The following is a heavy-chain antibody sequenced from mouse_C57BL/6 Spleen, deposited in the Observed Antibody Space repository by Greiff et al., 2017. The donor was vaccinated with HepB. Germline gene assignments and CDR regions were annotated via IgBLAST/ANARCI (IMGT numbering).Heavy chain of an antibody. CDR1: GYTFTSYW. CDR3: ARVDGSSRYYAMDY. Sequence: VQLQQSGAELVKPGASVKLSCKASGYTFTSYWMHWVKQRPGQGLEWIGMIHPNSGSTNYNEKFKSKATLTVDKSSSTAYMQLSSLTSEDSAVYYCARVDGSSRYYAMDYWGQGTSVTVSS. D-gene: IGHD1-1*01. CDR2: IHPNSGST. J-gene: IGHJ4*01. V-gene: IGHV1-64*01.